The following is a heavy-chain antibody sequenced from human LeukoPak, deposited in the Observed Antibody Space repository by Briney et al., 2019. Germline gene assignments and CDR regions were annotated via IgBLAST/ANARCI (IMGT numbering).Heavy chain of an antibody. CDR2: ISSNGGST. CDR1: GFTLSRYG. CDR3: VKGYCSSISCSLIDY. J-gene: IGHJ4*02. D-gene: IGHD2-2*01. V-gene: IGHV3-64D*06. Sequence: PGGSLRLSCSASGFTLSRYGMHWVRQAPGKGLEYGSGISSNGGSTNYADSVKGRFTISRDNSKNTLHLQMSSLRAEDTAVYYCVKGYCSSISCSLIDYGGQGTLVTVSS.